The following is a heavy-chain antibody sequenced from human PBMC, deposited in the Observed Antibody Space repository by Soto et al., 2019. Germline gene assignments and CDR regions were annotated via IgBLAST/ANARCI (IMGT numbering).Heavy chain of an antibody. D-gene: IGHD4-17*01. J-gene: IGHJ3*02. V-gene: IGHV3-48*01. CDR2: ISSSSSTI. CDR3: ALEGPTLRWTNAFDI. Sequence: VQLVESGGGLVQPGGSLRLSCAASGFTFSSYSMNWVRQAPGKGLEWVSYISSSSSTIYYADSVKGRFTISRDNDKNSLYLQMNSLRAEDTAVYYCALEGPTLRWTNAFDIWGQGTMVTVSS. CDR1: GFTFSSYS.